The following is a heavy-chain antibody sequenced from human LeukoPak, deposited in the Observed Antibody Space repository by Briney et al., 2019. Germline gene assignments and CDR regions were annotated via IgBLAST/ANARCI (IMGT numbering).Heavy chain of an antibody. CDR3: ARDLIAVAGTFYYYYMDV. CDR1: GFTFSSYS. CDR2: ISTSSTYI. V-gene: IGHV3-21*04. D-gene: IGHD6-19*01. J-gene: IGHJ6*03. Sequence: GESLRLSCAASGFTFSSYSMNWVRQAPGKGLEWVSSISTSSTYIYYADSVKGRFTISRDNAKNSLYLQMNSLRAEDTALYYCARDLIAVAGTFYYYYMDVWGKGTTVTVSS.